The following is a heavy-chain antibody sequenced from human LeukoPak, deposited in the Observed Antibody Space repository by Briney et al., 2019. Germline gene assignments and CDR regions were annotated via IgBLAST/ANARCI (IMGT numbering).Heavy chain of an antibody. CDR2: IYSSGST. D-gene: IGHD3-9*01. CDR3: ARLIYYDILTGYLGYYFDY. J-gene: IGHJ4*02. V-gene: IGHV4-61*02. CDR1: GGSISNGTSY. Sequence: SETLSLTCTVSGGSISNGTSYWTWIRQPAGKSLEWLGRIYSSGSTNYNPSLKSRVTISADTSKNQFSLTLTSVTAADTAVYYCARLIYYDILTGYLGYYFDYWGQGTLVTVSS.